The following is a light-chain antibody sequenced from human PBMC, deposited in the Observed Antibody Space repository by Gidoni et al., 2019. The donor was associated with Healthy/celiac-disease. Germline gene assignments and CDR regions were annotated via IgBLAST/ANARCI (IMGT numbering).Light chain of an antibody. CDR3: NSRDSSGNHLGV. CDR2: GQN. V-gene: IGLV3-19*01. J-gene: IGLJ3*02. CDR1: SLRSYY. Sequence: SELSQDPDVYVAWGQTVRITCKGDSLRSYYASWYQQKPGQAPVLVIYGQNNRPSGIPDRFSGSCSGNTASLPLTGAQAEDEADYYCNSRDSSGNHLGVFGGGTTLTVL.